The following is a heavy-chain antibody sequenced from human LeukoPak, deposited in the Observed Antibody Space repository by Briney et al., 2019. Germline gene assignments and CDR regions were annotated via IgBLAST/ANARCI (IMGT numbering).Heavy chain of an antibody. Sequence: GGSLRLSCEASGFTFSSYSMNWVRQAPGKGLEWVSYISSNGRTIYYADSVKGRFTISRDNAKNSLYLQMNSLGAEDTALYYCVRHNWNDRDLYFDYWGQGTLVTVSS. CDR3: VRHNWNDRDLYFDY. V-gene: IGHV3-48*01. CDR2: ISSNGRTI. J-gene: IGHJ4*02. D-gene: IGHD1-20*01. CDR1: GFTFSSYS.